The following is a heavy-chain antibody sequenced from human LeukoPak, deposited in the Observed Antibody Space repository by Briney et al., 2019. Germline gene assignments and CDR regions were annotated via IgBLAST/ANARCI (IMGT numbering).Heavy chain of an antibody. CDR3: ATKYSSGWNDAFDI. CDR2: IIPILGIA. D-gene: IGHD6-19*01. CDR1: GGTFSSYT. J-gene: IGHJ3*02. Sequence: GSSVKVSCKASGGTFSSYTISWVRQAPGQGLEWMGRIIPILGIANCAQKFQGRVTITADKSTSTAYMELSSLRSEDTAVYYCATKYSSGWNDAFDIWGQGTMVTVSS. V-gene: IGHV1-69*02.